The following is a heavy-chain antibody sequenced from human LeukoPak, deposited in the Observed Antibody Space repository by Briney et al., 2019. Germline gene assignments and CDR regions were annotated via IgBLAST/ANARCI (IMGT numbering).Heavy chain of an antibody. D-gene: IGHD6-13*01. CDR2: INPNSGGT. CDR3: ARAEYTSKLDY. V-gene: IGHV1-2*02. CDR1: GYTFTDYY. Sequence: ASVKVSRKASGYTFTDYYMHWVRQAPGQGLEWMGWINPNSGGTNYAQKFQGRVTMTRDTSISTAYMELSSLRSDDTAVYYCARAEYTSKLDYWGQGALVTVSS. J-gene: IGHJ4*02.